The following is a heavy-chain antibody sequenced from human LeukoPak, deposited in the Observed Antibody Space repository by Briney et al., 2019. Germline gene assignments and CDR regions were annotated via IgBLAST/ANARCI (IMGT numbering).Heavy chain of an antibody. CDR1: GFTFGNYG. D-gene: IGHD1-20*01. V-gene: IGHV3-21*01. Sequence: GGTLRLSCVGSGFTFGNYGMNWVRQAPGKGLEWVSAISASGATTYYADSVKGRFTISRDNAKNSLYLQMNSLRAEDTAVYYCARVNWNDLGYYFDYWGQGTLVTVSS. CDR2: ISASGATT. J-gene: IGHJ4*02. CDR3: ARVNWNDLGYYFDY.